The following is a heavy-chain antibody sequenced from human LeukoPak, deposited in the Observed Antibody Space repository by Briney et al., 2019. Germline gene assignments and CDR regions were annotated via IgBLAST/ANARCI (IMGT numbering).Heavy chain of an antibody. CDR1: GFAVSTSY. CDR3: ARDSHYDFWTGYSDS. CDR2: IYSSGSA. D-gene: IGHD3/OR15-3a*01. V-gene: IGHV3-66*01. J-gene: IGHJ4*02. Sequence: GGSLRLSCAASGFAVSTSYINWVRQAPGRGLEWVSVIYSSGSAFYADSVEGRFIVSRDNSKNTLYLQMNSLRAEDTAAYYCARDSHYDFWTGYSDSWGQGTLVTVSS.